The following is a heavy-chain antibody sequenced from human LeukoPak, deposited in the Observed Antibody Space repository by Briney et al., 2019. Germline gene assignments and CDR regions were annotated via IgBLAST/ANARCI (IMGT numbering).Heavy chain of an antibody. J-gene: IGHJ4*02. D-gene: IGHD3-10*01. V-gene: IGHV4-39*01. Sequence: SETLTLTCTVSGGSISSSYYWGWIRQPPGKGLEWIGNIYHSGSTYYNPSLKSRVTISVDTSKNQFSLKLSSVTAADTAVYYCARQDSSGSYYKMRLDYWGQGTLVTVSS. CDR2: IYHSGST. CDR3: ARQDSSGSYYKMRLDY. CDR1: GGSISSSYY.